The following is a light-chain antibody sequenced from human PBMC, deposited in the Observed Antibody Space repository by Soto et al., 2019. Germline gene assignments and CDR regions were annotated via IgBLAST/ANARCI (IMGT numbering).Light chain of an antibody. Sequence: QSVLTQPPSVSGAPGQRVTISCTRSSSNIGAGYDVHWYQQLPGTAPKLLIHGNNNRPSGVPDRFSGSKSGTSASLAITGLQAEDEADYYCQSYDSSLSGDVFGTGTKLTVL. CDR2: GNN. CDR1: SSNIGAGYD. CDR3: QSYDSSLSGDV. J-gene: IGLJ1*01. V-gene: IGLV1-40*01.